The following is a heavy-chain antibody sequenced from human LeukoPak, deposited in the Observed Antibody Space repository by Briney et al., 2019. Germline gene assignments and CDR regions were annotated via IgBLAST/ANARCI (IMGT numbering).Heavy chain of an antibody. D-gene: IGHD3-22*01. J-gene: IGHJ6*03. CDR1: GGSLINYY. Sequence: SETLSLSCTVSGGSLINYYSSWVRQPAGPGLEWVGRICVTGSTTNNPSLHSRLSMSVDTSKKQFSLRLTSVTAADTAVDYWAGLKYYDSTGYSPGYYMDVWGKGITVTVSS. V-gene: IGHV4-4*07. CDR3: AGLKYYDSTGYSPGYYMDV. CDR2: ICVTGST.